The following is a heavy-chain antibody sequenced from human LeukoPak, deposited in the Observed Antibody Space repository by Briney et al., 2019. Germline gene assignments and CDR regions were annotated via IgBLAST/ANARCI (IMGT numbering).Heavy chain of an antibody. V-gene: IGHV3-21*01. CDR2: ISSSSSYI. D-gene: IGHD3-16*02. CDR3: ARGGALSLEFDI. CDR1: GFTFSSYS. Sequence: NPGGSLRLSCAASGFTFSSYSMNWVRQAPGKGLEWVSSISSSSSYIYYADSVKGRFTISRDNAKNSLYLQMNSLRAEDTAVYYCARGGALSLEFDIWGQGTMVTVSS. J-gene: IGHJ3*02.